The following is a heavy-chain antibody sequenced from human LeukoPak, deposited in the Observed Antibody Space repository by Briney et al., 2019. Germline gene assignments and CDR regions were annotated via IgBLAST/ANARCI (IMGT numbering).Heavy chain of an antibody. Sequence: PSETLSLTCAVYGGSFSGYYWSWIRQPPGKGLEWIGEINHSGSTNYNPSLKSRVTISVDTSKNQFSLKLSSVTAADTAVYYCARRAYYYGSGSYYYGWGQGTLVTVSS. CDR2: INHSGST. J-gene: IGHJ4*02. CDR1: GGSFSGYY. CDR3: ARRAYYYGSGSYYYG. V-gene: IGHV4-34*01. D-gene: IGHD3-10*01.